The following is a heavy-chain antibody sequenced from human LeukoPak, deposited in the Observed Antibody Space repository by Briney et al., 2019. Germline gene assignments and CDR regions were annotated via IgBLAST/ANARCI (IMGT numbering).Heavy chain of an antibody. CDR2: ISSSGSRI. CDR3: ARAFNDAFDI. V-gene: IGHV3-11*04. J-gene: IGHJ3*02. CDR1: GFTFRDYY. Sequence: KPGGSLRLSCAASGFTFRDYYMSWIRQAPGKGLEWVSHISSSGSRIYNADSVRGRFTISRDNAKNSLYLQMNSLRAEDTAVYYCARAFNDAFDIWGQGTMVTVSS.